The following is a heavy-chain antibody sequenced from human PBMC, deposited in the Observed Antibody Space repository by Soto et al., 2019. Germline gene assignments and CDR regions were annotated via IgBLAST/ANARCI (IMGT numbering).Heavy chain of an antibody. CDR3: ARAEASYYYDSSGYSLDP. D-gene: IGHD3-22*01. Sequence: QVQLVESGGGVVQPGRSLRLSCAASGFTFSSYAMHWVRQAPGKGLEWVAVISYDGSNKYYADSVKGRFTISRDNSKNTRYLQMNSLRAEDTAVYYCARAEASYYYDSSGYSLDPWGQGTLVTVSS. V-gene: IGHV3-30-3*01. CDR2: ISYDGSNK. J-gene: IGHJ5*02. CDR1: GFTFSSYA.